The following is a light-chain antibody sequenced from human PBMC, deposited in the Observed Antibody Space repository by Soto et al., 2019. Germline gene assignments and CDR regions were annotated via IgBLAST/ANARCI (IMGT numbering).Light chain of an antibody. CDR3: QTWGTGIVI. CDR1: SGHSNYA. V-gene: IGLV4-69*01. Sequence: QPVLTQSPSDSASLGASVKLTCTLSSGHSNYAIAWHQQQPERGPRYLMILNSDGSHSKGDGIPDRFSGSNSGADYYLTISSLQSEDEGDYYCQTWGTGIVIFGGGTKVTVL. CDR2: LNSDGSH. J-gene: IGLJ2*01.